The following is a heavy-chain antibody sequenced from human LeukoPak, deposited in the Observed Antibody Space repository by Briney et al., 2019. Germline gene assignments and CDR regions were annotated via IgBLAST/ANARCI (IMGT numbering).Heavy chain of an antibody. D-gene: IGHD3-3*01. CDR1: GFTFSSYS. V-gene: IGHV3-21*01. J-gene: IGHJ4*02. CDR3: ASYYDFWSGYYSYYFDY. Sequence: WGSLRLSCAASGFTFSSYSMNWVRQAPGKGLEWVSSISSSSSYIYYADSVKGRFTISRDNAKNSLYLQMNSLRAEDAAVYYCASYYDFWSGYYSYYFDYWGQGTLVTVSS. CDR2: ISSSSSYI.